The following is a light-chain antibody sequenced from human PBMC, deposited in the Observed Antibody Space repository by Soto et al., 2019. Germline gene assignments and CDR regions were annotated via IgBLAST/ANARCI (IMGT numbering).Light chain of an antibody. V-gene: IGKV4-1*01. Sequence: DIQMTQSPSTLSASVGDRVTITCRASQSVLYGSDNENNLAWYQQKPGQPPKLLIYWASTRESGVPARFSGSGSGTDFTLTISSLQAEDVAVYYCQQYYIVPYTFGQGTKLEIK. CDR2: WAS. CDR1: QSVLYGSDNENN. J-gene: IGKJ2*01. CDR3: QQYYIVPYT.